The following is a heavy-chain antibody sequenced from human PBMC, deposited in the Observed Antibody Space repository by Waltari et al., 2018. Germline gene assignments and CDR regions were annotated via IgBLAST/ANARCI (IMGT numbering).Heavy chain of an antibody. Sequence: QVQLQESGPGLVAPSQTLSLTCTVSGAPISSGGFSWSWICQHPGKGLYWVVSIFYTGGAYYNPSLKSRITISLDTSENQFSLRLSSVTAADTAVYYCARLGYCSSTSCPLGGGYDSWGQGTLVTVSS. CDR3: ARLGYCSSTSCPLGGGYDS. CDR1: GAPISSGGFS. J-gene: IGHJ4*02. CDR2: IFYTGGA. D-gene: IGHD2-2*01. V-gene: IGHV4-31*03.